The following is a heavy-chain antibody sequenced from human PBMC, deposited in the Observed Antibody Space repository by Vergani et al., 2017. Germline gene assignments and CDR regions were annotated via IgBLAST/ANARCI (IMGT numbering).Heavy chain of an antibody. V-gene: IGHV3-74*01. J-gene: IGHJ6*03. D-gene: IGHD2-2*02. CDR1: GFTFSTYW. CDR2: INSDGSST. Sequence: EVQLVESGGGLIQPGGSLRLSCVASGFTFSTYWMHWVRQAPGKGLVWVSRINSDGSSTDYADSVKGRFTISRDNSKNTLYLQMNSLRAEDTAVYYCAKDIGYCSSTSCYTGDYYYYYMDVWGKGTTVTVSS. CDR3: AKDIGYCSSTSCYTGDYYYYYMDV.